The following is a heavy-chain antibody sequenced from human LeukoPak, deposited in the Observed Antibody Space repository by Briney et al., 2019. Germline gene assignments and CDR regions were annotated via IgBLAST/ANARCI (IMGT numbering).Heavy chain of an antibody. CDR2: ISYDGSNK. J-gene: IGHJ4*02. V-gene: IGHV3-30*18. CDR3: AKDGPYRRSYYDSSGFTHFDY. CDR1: GFTFSSYG. D-gene: IGHD3-22*01. Sequence: GGSLRLSCAASGFTFSSYGMHWVRQAPGKGLEWVAVISYDGSNKYYADSVKGRFTISRDNSKNTLYLQMNSLRAEDTAVFYCAKDGPYRRSYYDSSGFTHFDYWGQGTLVAVSS.